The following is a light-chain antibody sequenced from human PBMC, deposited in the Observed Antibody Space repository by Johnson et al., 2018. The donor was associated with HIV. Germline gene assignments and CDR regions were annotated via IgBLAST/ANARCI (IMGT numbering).Light chain of an antibody. CDR2: DNN. Sequence: QSVLTQPPSVSAAPGQKVTISCSGSSSNIGNNYVSWYQQLPGRAPKLLIYDNNRRPSGTPDRFSGSKSGTSATLGITGLQTGDEADYYCGTWDSSLNSYVFGTGTKVTVL. J-gene: IGLJ1*01. V-gene: IGLV1-51*01. CDR3: GTWDSSLNSYV. CDR1: SSNIGNNY.